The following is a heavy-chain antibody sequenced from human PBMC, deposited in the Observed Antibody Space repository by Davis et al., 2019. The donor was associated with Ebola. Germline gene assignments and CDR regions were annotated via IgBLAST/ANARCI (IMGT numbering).Heavy chain of an antibody. Sequence: GGSLRLSCAASGFTFSSYSMNWVRQAPGKGLEWVSSISSSSSYIYYADSVKGRFTISRDNAKNSLYLQMNSLRAEDTAVYYCARIMYYYVSSGYYRGAFDIWGQGTMVTVSS. CDR1: GFTFSSYS. CDR2: ISSSSSYI. J-gene: IGHJ3*02. D-gene: IGHD3-22*01. V-gene: IGHV3-21*01. CDR3: ARIMYYYVSSGYYRGAFDI.